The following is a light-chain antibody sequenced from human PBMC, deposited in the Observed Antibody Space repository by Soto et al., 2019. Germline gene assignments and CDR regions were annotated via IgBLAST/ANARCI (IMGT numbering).Light chain of an antibody. Sequence: ESVLTQSPRTLSMSPGERATLSCRASQSVSSSFLAWYQLKPGQAPRLLIYGASSRATGIPDRFSGSGSGTDFTLTISRLEPEDFAVYYCQQYDSSPWTFGQGTKVEIK. V-gene: IGKV3-20*01. J-gene: IGKJ1*01. CDR3: QQYDSSPWT. CDR1: QSVSSSF. CDR2: GAS.